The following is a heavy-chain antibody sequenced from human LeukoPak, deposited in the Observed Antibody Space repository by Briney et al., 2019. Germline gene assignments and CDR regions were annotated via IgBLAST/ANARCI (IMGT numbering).Heavy chain of an antibody. CDR2: IYYSEST. CDR1: GGSISASIYY. V-gene: IGHV4-39*01. J-gene: IGHJ4*02. Sequence: SETLSLTCTVSGGSISASIYYWGWIRQPPGKGLEWIGSIYYSESTYYNPSLKSRVTISVDTSKNQFYLKLSSVTAADTAVYYCARHRGLMVGGYYPNPFDYWGQGMLVTVSS. D-gene: IGHD3-3*01. CDR3: ARHRGLMVGGYYPNPFDY.